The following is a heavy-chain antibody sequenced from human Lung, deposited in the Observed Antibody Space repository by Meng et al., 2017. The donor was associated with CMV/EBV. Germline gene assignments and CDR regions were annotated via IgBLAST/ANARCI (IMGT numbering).Heavy chain of an antibody. J-gene: IGHJ5*02. CDR3: ARDRPQSAGGDFDWFYIGGADP. V-gene: IGHV1-18*01. CDR1: GYTLFSFG. CDR2: INTYSGDT. Sequence: SXXVSXXASGYTLFSFGITWVRQAPGQGLEWMGWINTYSGDTKYPQKLQGRVTMTTDTSTSTAYMELRSLRSDDTAVYYCARDRPQSAGGDFDWFYIGGADPWXQGTXVTVSS. D-gene: IGHD3-9*01.